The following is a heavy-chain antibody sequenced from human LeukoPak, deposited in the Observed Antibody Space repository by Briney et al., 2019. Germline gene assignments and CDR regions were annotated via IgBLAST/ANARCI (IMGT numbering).Heavy chain of an antibody. CDR2: IYYSGST. J-gene: IGHJ5*01. CDR1: GGSIRSYY. D-gene: IGHD6-13*01. Sequence: PSETLSLICTISGGSIRSYYWNWIRQPPGKGLEWIGYIYYSGSTNYNPSLKSRVTISVDTAKNQLSLKLSSVTAADTAVYYCARRAGYTSSWFEYWGQGTLVTVSS. CDR3: ARRAGYTSSWFEY. V-gene: IGHV4-59*01.